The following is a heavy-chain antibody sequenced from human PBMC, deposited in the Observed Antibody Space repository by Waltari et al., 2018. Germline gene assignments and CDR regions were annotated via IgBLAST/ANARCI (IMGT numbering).Heavy chain of an antibody. J-gene: IGHJ4*02. V-gene: IGHV1-46*01. Sequence: QVQLVQSGAEVKKPGASVKVSCKASGYTFTSYYMHWVRQAPGQGLEWMGRINPSGGSTSYAQKFQGRVTMTRDTSTSTVYMELSSLRSEDTAVYYCARDVGAKDFDYWGQGTLVTVSS. CDR1: GYTFTSYY. CDR2: INPSGGST. D-gene: IGHD1-26*01. CDR3: ARDVGAKDFDY.